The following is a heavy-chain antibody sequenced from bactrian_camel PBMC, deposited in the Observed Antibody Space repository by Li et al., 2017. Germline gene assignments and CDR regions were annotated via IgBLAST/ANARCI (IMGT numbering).Heavy chain of an antibody. J-gene: IGHJ4*01. CDR3: AAGDGSLHGDGRFCFPEVPPK. V-gene: IGHV3S1*01. CDR2: IWTAIRRT. D-gene: IGHD6*01. Sequence: HVQLVESGGGSVQAGGSLRLACAASGYKYSDYCLAWFRQVPGKEREGVAAIWTAIRRTYYDDAVKGRFAISQDDMKYTVYLQMNDLKPEDSAMYYCAAGDGSLHGDGRFCFPEVPPKWGRGTQVTVS. CDR1: GYKYSDYC.